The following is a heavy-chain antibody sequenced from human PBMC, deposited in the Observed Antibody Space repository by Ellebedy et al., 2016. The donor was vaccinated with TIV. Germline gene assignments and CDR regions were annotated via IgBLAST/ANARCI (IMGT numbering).Heavy chain of an antibody. CDR2: ISNSGST. Sequence: SETLSLTXTLSGDSVNNDAYYWSWIRRLPGKGLEWIGYISNSGSTFYTESLQARLTISRDTSKNQLSLTLRSVTAADTAVYYCARDVVHVWGSYRLNWYFDLWGRGTLVTVSS. CDR1: GDSVNNDAYY. V-gene: IGHV4-31*03. D-gene: IGHD3-16*02. J-gene: IGHJ2*01. CDR3: ARDVVHVWGSYRLNWYFDL.